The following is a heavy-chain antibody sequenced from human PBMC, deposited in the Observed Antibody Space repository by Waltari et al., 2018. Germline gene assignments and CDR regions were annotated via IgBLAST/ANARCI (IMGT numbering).Heavy chain of an antibody. D-gene: IGHD3-3*01. CDR1: GGSFSGYY. Sequence: QVQLQQWGAGLLKPSETLSLTCAVYGGSFSGYYWSWIRQPPGKGLEWIGEINHRGSTNYNPSLKSRVTISVDTSKNQFSLKLSSVTAADTAVYYCARGGAGLNLWSGYYHFDYWGQGTLVTVSS. V-gene: IGHV4-34*01. CDR3: ARGGAGLNLWSGYYHFDY. J-gene: IGHJ4*02. CDR2: INHRGST.